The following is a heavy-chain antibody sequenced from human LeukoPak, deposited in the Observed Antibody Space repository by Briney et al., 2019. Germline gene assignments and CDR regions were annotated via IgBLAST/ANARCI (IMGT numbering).Heavy chain of an antibody. V-gene: IGHV4-61*02. CDR3: ARGAYDWDY. CDR2: IYTSGST. CDR1: GGSISSGSYY. D-gene: IGHD5-12*01. J-gene: IGHJ4*02. Sequence: SQTLSLTCTVCGGSISSGSYYWSWIRQPAGKGLEWIGRIYTSGSTNYNPSLKSRVTISVDTSKNQFSLKLSSVTAADTAVYYCARGAYDWDYWGQGTLVTVSS.